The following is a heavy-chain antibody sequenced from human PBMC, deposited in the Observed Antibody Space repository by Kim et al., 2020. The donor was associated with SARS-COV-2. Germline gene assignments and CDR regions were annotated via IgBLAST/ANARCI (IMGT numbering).Heavy chain of an antibody. CDR3: AREGEWLYYFDY. J-gene: IGHJ4*02. D-gene: IGHD3-3*01. Sequence: YAVSVKSRITINADTSKSQFSLQLNSVTPEDTAVFYCAREGEWLYYFDYWGQGTLVTVSS. V-gene: IGHV6-1*01.